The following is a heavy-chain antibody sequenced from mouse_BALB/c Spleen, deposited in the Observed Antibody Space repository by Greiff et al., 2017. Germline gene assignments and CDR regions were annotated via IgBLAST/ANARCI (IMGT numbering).Heavy chain of an antibody. CDR3: ARPSYYGSSYRFAY. CDR1: GFSLTSYG. J-gene: IGHJ3*01. Sequence: VKLMESGPGLVQPSQSLSITCTVSGFSLTSYGVHWVRQSPGKGLEWLGVIWSGGSTDYNAAFISRLSISKDNSKSQVFFKMNSLQANDTAIYYCARPSYYGSSYRFAYWGQGTLVTVSA. CDR2: IWSGGST. V-gene: IGHV2-2*02. D-gene: IGHD1-1*01.